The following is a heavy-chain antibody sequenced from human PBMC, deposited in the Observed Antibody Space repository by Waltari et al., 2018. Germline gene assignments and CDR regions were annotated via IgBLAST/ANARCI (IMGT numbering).Heavy chain of an antibody. J-gene: IGHJ4*02. D-gene: IGHD6-19*01. CDR2: IRQDGNEI. CDR1: GLTFSNYW. V-gene: IGHV3-7*01. Sequence: GGLVQPGGSLRLSCVVSGLTFSNYWMGWVRQAPGKGLEWLANIRQDGNEIYYLDSVKGRFTIHRDNAKNSLYLQMNSLTAEDTAVYYCARVDYRSVWYIDYWGQGTLVTVSS. CDR3: ARVDYRSVWYIDY.